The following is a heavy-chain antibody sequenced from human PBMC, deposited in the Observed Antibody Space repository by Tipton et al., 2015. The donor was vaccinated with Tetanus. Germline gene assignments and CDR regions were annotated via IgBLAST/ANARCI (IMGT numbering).Heavy chain of an antibody. V-gene: IGHV3-33*01. Sequence: SLRLSCAASGFTFSTSAMHWVRQDPGKGLGWVAAIWNDGSYKYYADSVKGRFTVSRDNSKNTLYLEMNSLRAEDTAVYYCARVGISQNAYSYVYHGLDVWGQGTTVTVSS. CDR2: IWNDGSYK. CDR3: ARVGISQNAYSYVYHGLDV. J-gene: IGHJ6*02. CDR1: GFTFSTSA. D-gene: IGHD5-18*01.